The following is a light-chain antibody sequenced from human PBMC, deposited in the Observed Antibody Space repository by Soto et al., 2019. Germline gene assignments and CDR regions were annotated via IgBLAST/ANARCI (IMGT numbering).Light chain of an antibody. J-gene: IGLJ2*01. V-gene: IGLV2-14*01. Sequence: QCALTQPASVSGSPGQSITISCTGSSSDVGGFDHVSWYQLYPGNAPKLIIYEVHNRPSGVSGRFSGSKSGNTASLTISGLQAEDDADYFCSSFATGTMVVFGGGTKLTVL. CDR2: EVH. CDR3: SSFATGTMVV. CDR1: SSDVGGFDH.